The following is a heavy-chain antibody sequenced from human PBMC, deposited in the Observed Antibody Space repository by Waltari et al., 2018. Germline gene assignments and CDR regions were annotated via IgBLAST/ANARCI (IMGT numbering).Heavy chain of an antibody. CDR2: IYSGCST. CDR3: ARSSIVTAAAFDI. CDR1: GFTVSSNY. Sequence: EVQLVESGGGLIQPGGSLRLSCAASGFTVSSNYMSWVRQAPGKGLDLVSVIYSGCSTYYSDSVKGRFTISRDNSKNTLYLQMNRLRAEDTAVYYCARSSIVTAAAFDIWGQGTMVTVSS. D-gene: IGHD3-16*02. J-gene: IGHJ3*02. V-gene: IGHV3-53*01.